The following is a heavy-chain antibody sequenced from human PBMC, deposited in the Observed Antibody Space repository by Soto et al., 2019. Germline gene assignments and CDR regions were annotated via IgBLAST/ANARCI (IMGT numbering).Heavy chain of an antibody. CDR2: ISNSGSTI. V-gene: IGHV3-11*01. CDR1: GLTLSDYY. D-gene: IGHD4-4*01. CDR3: ATDYSNGGFDP. Sequence: GGSLRLSCAASGLTLSDYYMSWIRQAPGKGLEWVSYISNSGSTIYYADSVRGRFTISRDNAKNSLYLQMNSLRAEDTAVYYCATDYSNGGFDPWGQGTLVTVSS. J-gene: IGHJ5*02.